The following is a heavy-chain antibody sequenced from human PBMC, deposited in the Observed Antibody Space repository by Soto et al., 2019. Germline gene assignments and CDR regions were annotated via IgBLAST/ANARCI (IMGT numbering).Heavy chain of an antibody. CDR1: GVTVGTNN. CDR2: TYSGGDT. D-gene: IGHD4-17*01. V-gene: IGHV3-66*01. Sequence: EVRLVESGGGLVQPGGSLRLSGAAPGVTVGTNNMSWVRQAPGKGLEWVSVTYSGGDTRYADSVKGRFTMSRDSTKNTVYLQMDSLRAEDTAVYFCARNVPVTALGYWGQGSLVTVSS. J-gene: IGHJ4*02. CDR3: ARNVPVTALGY.